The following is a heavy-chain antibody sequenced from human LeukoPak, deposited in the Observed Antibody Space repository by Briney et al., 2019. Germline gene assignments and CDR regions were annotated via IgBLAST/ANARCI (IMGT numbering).Heavy chain of an antibody. V-gene: IGHV3-23*01. CDR1: GFTFSSYA. J-gene: IGHJ4*02. CDR3: AKRFRGSSGLYYFDY. Sequence: GGSLRLSCAASGFTFSSYALSWVRQAPGQGLEWVSAIRGSGDSTYYADSVRGRFTISRDNSKNTLYLQMNSLRAEDTAIYYCAKRFRGSSGLYYFDYWGQGTLVTVSS. CDR2: IRGSGDST. D-gene: IGHD6-13*01.